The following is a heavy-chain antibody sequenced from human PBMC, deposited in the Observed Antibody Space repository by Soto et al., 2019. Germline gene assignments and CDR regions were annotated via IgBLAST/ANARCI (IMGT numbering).Heavy chain of an antibody. CDR1: GCSIMSSSDY. J-gene: IGHJ6*02. Sequence: SDILSLTCPCSGCSIMSSSDYWGWLRQPPGKGLEWIGSIYYSGSTYYNPSLKSRVTISVDTSKNQFSLKLSSVTAADTAVYYCASGSIAAALNYYYYYGMDVWGQGTTVNVS. CDR3: ASGSIAAALNYYYYYGMDV. CDR2: IYYSGST. D-gene: IGHD6-13*01. V-gene: IGHV4-39*01.